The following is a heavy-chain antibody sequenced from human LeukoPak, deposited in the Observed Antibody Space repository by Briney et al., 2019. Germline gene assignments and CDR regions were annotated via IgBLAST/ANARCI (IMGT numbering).Heavy chain of an antibody. CDR1: GGSISSGDYY. V-gene: IGHV4-30-4*08. CDR2: IYYSGST. D-gene: IGHD3-3*01. J-gene: IGHJ6*04. CDR3: ARSRFGVAKSGMDV. Sequence: PSQTLSLTCTVSGGSISSGDYYWSWIRQPPGKGLEWLGYIYYSGSTYYNPSLKSRVTISVDTSKNQFSLKLSSVTAADTAVYYCARSRFGVAKSGMDVWGKGTTVTVSS.